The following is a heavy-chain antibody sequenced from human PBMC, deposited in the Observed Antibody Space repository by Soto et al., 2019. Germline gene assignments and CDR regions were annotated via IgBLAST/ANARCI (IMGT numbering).Heavy chain of an antibody. CDR1: SGSMSSGLNH. CDR3: AKLAGYCSGTSCYGHNAMDV. Sequence: PSETLSLTCIVSSGSMSSGLNHWGWIRQPPGKGLELIGNINYSGSTYYNPSLQSRLTISVDTSNNQFSLTLSSVTAADTAVYYCAKLAGYCSGTSCYGHNAMDVWGQGTTVTVS. J-gene: IGHJ6*02. V-gene: IGHV4-39*01. D-gene: IGHD2-2*01. CDR2: INYSGST.